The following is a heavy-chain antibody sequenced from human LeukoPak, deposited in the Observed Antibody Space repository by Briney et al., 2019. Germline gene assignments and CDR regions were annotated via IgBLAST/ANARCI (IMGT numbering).Heavy chain of an antibody. V-gene: IGHV4-59*01. CDR2: IFYTGST. CDR1: GSSISNYY. J-gene: IGHJ3*02. CDR3: ATLTGGDDAFDI. D-gene: IGHD4-23*01. Sequence: SETLSLTCTVSGSSISNYYWSWIRQPPGKGLEWIGYIFYTGSTNYNPSLKSRVTISVLTSKNRFSLKLSSVTAADTAVYYCATLTGGDDAFDIWGQGTMVTVSS.